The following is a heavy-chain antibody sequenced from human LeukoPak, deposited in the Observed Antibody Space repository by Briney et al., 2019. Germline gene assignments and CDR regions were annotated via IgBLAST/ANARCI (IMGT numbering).Heavy chain of an antibody. CDR1: GFTFTSSA. D-gene: IGHD6-19*01. CDR3: AAESDSSGGSGGFDY. Sequence: SVKVSCKASGFTFTSSAMQWMRQARGQRLEWRGWIVVGSGNTNYTQKFQERVTITRDMSTSTAYMELSSLRSEDTAVYYCAAESDSSGGSGGFDYWGQGTLVTVSS. J-gene: IGHJ4*02. CDR2: IVVGSGNT. V-gene: IGHV1-58*02.